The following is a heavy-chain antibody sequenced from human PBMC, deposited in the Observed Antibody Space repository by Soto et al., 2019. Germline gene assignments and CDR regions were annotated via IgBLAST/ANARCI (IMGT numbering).Heavy chain of an antibody. CDR3: ARGSSSSPRYYYYGMDV. J-gene: IGHJ6*02. Sequence: PGGSLRLSCAASGFTFSSYSMNWVRQAPGKGLEWVSSISSSSSYIYYADSVKGRFTISRDNAKNSRYLQMNSLRAEDTAVYYCARGSSSSPRYYYYGMDVWGQGTTVTRLL. D-gene: IGHD6-6*01. V-gene: IGHV3-21*01. CDR1: GFTFSSYS. CDR2: ISSSSSYI.